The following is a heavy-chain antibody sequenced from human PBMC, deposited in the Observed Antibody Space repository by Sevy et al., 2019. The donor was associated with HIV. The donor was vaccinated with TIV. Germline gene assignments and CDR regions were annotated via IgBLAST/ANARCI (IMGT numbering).Heavy chain of an antibody. CDR2: IDSGGST. Sequence: GGSLRLSCEASGFTVSGNYMAWVRLAPGKGLEWVSLIDSGGSTYYADSVKGRFTISRDNAKNTLYLQMNPLRAEDTAVYFCARDRYYDPSGYYYDYYGMDVRGQGTTVTVSS. V-gene: IGHV3-66*01. CDR3: ARDRYYDPSGYYYDYYGMDV. D-gene: IGHD3-22*01. CDR1: GFTVSGNY. J-gene: IGHJ6*02.